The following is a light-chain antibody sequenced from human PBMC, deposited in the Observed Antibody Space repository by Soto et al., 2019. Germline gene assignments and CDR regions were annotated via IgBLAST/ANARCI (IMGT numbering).Light chain of an antibody. CDR2: DTS. J-gene: IGKJ1*01. Sequence: EIVLTQSPGTLSLSPGERATLSCRASQSVSSSYLAWYQQKPGQAPRLLIYDTSSRATGIPDRFSGSGSGTDFPLAISRLEPEDFAVYYCRQCGSSPSFGQGTKVELK. V-gene: IGKV3-20*01. CDR1: QSVSSSY. CDR3: RQCGSSPS.